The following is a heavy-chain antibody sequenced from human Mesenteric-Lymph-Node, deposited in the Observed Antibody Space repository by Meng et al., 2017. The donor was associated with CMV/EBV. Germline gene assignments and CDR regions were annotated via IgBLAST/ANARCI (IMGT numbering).Heavy chain of an antibody. Sequence: ASVKVSCKASGYSFSDYYIHWVRQAPGQGLEWMGWINSNSGGTNYAQRFQGRVTMTRDTSIDTAYMELSSLRSEDTAIYYCARAENDILTGYDGWFDPWGQGTLVTVSS. CDR1: GYSFSDYY. J-gene: IGHJ5*02. CDR2: INSNSGGT. CDR3: ARAENDILTGYDGWFDP. D-gene: IGHD3-9*01. V-gene: IGHV1-2*02.